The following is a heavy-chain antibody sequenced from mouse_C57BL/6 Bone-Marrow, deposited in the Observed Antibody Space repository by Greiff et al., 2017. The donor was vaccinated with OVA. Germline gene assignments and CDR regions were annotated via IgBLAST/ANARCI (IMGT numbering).Heavy chain of an antibody. CDR2: IDPENGDT. J-gene: IGHJ3*01. CDR1: GFNIKDDY. D-gene: IGHD2-4*01. CDR3: TALYYDYDRGFAY. V-gene: IGHV14-4*01. Sequence: EVKLQESGAELVRPGASVKLSCTASGFNIKDDYMHWVKQRPEQGLEWIGWIDPENGDTEYASKFQGKATITADTSSNTAYLQLSSLTSEDTAVYYCTALYYDYDRGFAYWGQGTLVTVSA.